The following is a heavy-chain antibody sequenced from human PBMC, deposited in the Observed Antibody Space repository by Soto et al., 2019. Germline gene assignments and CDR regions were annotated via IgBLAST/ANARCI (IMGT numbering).Heavy chain of an antibody. CDR3: AREAGYYGSGSYFLMSAYFDY. CDR2: ISAYNGNT. V-gene: IGHV1-18*01. Sequence: QVQLVQSGAEVKKPGASVKVSCKASGYTFTSYGISWVRQAPGQGLEWMGWISAYNGNTTYAQKLQGRVTMTTDTSTSTAYMELRSLRSDDTAVYYCAREAGYYGSGSYFLMSAYFDYWGQGTLVTVSS. CDR1: GYTFTSYG. D-gene: IGHD3-10*01. J-gene: IGHJ4*02.